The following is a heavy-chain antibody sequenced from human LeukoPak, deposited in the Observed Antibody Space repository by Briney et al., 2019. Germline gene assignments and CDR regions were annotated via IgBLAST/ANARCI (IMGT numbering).Heavy chain of an antibody. CDR1: GGSISNYY. CDR2: IYYSGST. CDR3: ARETHSSSWYNWFDP. D-gene: IGHD6-13*01. Sequence: SETLSLTCTVSGGSISNYYWSWIRQPPGKGLEWIGYIYYSGSTNYNPSLQSRVTISVDTSKNQFSLKLSSVTAADTAVYYCARETHSSSWYNWFDPWGQGTLVTVSS. J-gene: IGHJ5*02. V-gene: IGHV4-59*01.